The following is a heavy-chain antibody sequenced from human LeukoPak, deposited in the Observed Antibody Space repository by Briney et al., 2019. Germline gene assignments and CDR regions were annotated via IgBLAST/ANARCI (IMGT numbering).Heavy chain of an antibody. CDR2: IYNSGNT. J-gene: IGHJ5*02. CDR3: ARESGSYLWRSWLNP. Sequence: SETLSVTCTVSGGSTNNYYWTWIRQPPGKGLEWIGNIYNSGNTNYNPSLKSRVTISIDTSKNQFSLKVISVTAADTAIYYCARESGSYLWRSWLNPWGQGTLVTVSS. V-gene: IGHV4-59*01. D-gene: IGHD3-16*01. CDR1: GGSTNNYY.